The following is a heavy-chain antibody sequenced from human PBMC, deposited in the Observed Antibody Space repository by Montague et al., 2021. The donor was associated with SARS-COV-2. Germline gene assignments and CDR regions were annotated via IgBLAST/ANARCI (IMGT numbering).Heavy chain of an antibody. CDR3: ARISAWYSSGWSAFDY. V-gene: IGHV2-70*01. CDR2: IDWDDDK. J-gene: IGHJ4*02. D-gene: IGHD6-19*01. Sequence: PALVTPTQTLTLTCTFSGFSLSTSGMCVSWIRQPPGKALEWLALIDWDDDKYYSTFLKTRLTISKDTSKNQVVLTMTNMDPVDTATYYCARISAWYSSGWSAFDYWGQGTLVTVSS. CDR1: GFSLSTSGMC.